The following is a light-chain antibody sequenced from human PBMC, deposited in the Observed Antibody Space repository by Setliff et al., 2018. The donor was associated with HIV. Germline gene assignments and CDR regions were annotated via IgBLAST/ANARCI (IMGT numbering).Light chain of an antibody. CDR1: SSDVGYCNL. Sequence: QSALAQPASVSGSPGQSITISCTGTSSDVGYCNLVPWYQQYPGKAPKVMIYQVNKRPSGVSNRFSGSKSGNTASLTISGLQAEDEADYYCSSYTSSDTPYVFGTGTKVTVL. CDR2: QVN. J-gene: IGLJ1*01. CDR3: SSYTSSDTPYV. V-gene: IGLV2-14*02.